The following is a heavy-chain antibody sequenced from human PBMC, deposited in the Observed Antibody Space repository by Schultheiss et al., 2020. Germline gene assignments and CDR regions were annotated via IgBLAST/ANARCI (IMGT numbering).Heavy chain of an antibody. CDR2: IYYSGST. J-gene: IGHJ6*02. V-gene: IGHV4-59*01. D-gene: IGHD3-10*01. Sequence: SETLSLTCTVSGGSISSYYWSWIRQPPGKGLEWIGYIYYSGSTDYNPSLKSRVTISVDTSKNQFSLKLSSVTAADTAVYYCARDTGYYGMDVWGQGTTVTVSS. CDR3: ARDTGYYGMDV. CDR1: GGSISSYY.